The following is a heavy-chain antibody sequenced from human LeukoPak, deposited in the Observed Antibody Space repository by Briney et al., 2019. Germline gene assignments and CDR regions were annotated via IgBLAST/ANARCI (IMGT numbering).Heavy chain of an antibody. CDR1: GLTFSSYA. J-gene: IGHJ4*02. V-gene: IGHV3-23*01. CDR2: ISGSGGST. D-gene: IGHD3-16*01. Sequence: GGSLRLSCAASGLTFSSYAMSWVRQAPGKGLEWAAVISGSGGSTYYADSVKGRITISRDNSKNTLYLQMNSLRAEDTAVYYCAKEAPYDYVWNGNYFDNWGQGTLVTVSS. CDR3: AKEAPYDYVWNGNYFDN.